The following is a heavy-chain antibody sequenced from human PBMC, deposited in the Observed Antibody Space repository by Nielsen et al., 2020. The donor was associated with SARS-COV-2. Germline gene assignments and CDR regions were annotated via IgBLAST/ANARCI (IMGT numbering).Heavy chain of an antibody. D-gene: IGHD5-18*01. Sequence: SVKVSCKASGYTFTSYYMHWVRQAPGQGLEWMGGIIPIFGTANYAQKFQGRVTITVDESTSTAYMELSSLRSEDTAVYYCARTHGVDTAMDSDFDYWGQGTLVTVSS. CDR2: IIPIFGTA. V-gene: IGHV1-69*13. J-gene: IGHJ4*02. CDR3: ARTHGVDTAMDSDFDY. CDR1: GYTFTSYY.